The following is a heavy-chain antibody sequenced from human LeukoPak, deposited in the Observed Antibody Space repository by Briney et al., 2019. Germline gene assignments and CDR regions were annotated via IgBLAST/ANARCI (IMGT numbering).Heavy chain of an antibody. J-gene: IGHJ5*02. Sequence: SETLSLTCTVSGGSIISSSYYWGWIRQPPGKGLEWIGSIYYSGSTYYNPSLKSRVTISVDTSKNQFSLKLSSVTAADTAVYYCARGGILNNWFDPWGQGTLVTVSS. D-gene: IGHD3-16*01. CDR3: ARGGILNNWFDP. V-gene: IGHV4-39*01. CDR2: IYYSGST. CDR1: GGSIISSSYY.